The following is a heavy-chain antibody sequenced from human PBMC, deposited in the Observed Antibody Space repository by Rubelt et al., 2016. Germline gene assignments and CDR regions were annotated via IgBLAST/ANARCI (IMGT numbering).Heavy chain of an antibody. Sequence: SGSTYYNPSLKSRVTISVDTSKNQFSLKLSSVTAADTAVYYCARRRGSGWFDPWGQGTLVTVSS. CDR2: SGST. D-gene: IGHD3-16*01. V-gene: IGHV4-39*07. J-gene: IGHJ5*02. CDR3: ARRRGSGWFDP.